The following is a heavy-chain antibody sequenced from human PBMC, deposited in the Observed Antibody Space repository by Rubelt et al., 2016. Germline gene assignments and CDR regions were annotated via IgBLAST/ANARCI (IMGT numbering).Heavy chain of an antibody. J-gene: IGHJ4*02. CDR2: IWYDGSNK. D-gene: IGHD3-16*01. Sequence: GGGLVQPGGSLRLSCEASGFTFSSYWMHWVRQAPGKGLEWVAVIWYDGSNKYYADSVKGRFTISRDNSKNTLYLQMNSLRAEDTAVYYCARDSRVTKFGGDWWGQGTLVTVSS. CDR1: GFTFSSYW. V-gene: IGHV3-33*08. CDR3: ARDSRVTKFGGDW.